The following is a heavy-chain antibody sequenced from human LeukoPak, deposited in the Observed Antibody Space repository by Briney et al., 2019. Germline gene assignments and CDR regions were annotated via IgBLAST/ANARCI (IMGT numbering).Heavy chain of an antibody. V-gene: IGHV3-23*01. CDR3: AKDPYYDFWSAPPPDY. CDR2: ISGSGGST. CDR1: GFTFRSFA. Sequence: PGGSLRLSCAASGFTFRSFAMSWVRQAPGKVLEWVSAISGSGGSTYYADSVKGRFTISRDNSKNTLYLQMNSLRAEDTALYYCAKDPYYDFWSAPPPDYWGQGTLVTVSS. D-gene: IGHD3-3*01. J-gene: IGHJ4*02.